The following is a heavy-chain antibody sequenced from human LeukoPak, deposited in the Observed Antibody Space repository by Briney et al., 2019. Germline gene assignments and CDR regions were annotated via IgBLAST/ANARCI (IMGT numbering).Heavy chain of an antibody. CDR3: ATRYYEDYFDY. CDR1: GYTFTSYG. D-gene: IGHD3-22*01. V-gene: IGHV1-18*01. J-gene: IGHJ4*02. Sequence: ASVKVSCKASGYTFTSYGISWVRQAPGQGLEWMGWISAYNGNTNYAQKLQGRVTMTRDTSTSTVYMELSSLRSEDTAVYYCATRYYEDYFDYWGQGTLVTVSS. CDR2: ISAYNGNT.